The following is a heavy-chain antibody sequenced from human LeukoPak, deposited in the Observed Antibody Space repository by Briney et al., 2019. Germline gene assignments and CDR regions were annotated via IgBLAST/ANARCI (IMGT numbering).Heavy chain of an antibody. Sequence: GGSLRLSCAASGFTFSSYSMNWVRQAPGKGLEWVSSISSSSSYISYADSVKGRFTISRDNAKNSMYLQMNSLRAEDTAVYYCARDISGIAVAFDYWGQGTLVTVSS. CDR1: GFTFSSYS. V-gene: IGHV3-21*01. CDR2: ISSSSSYI. D-gene: IGHD6-19*01. CDR3: ARDISGIAVAFDY. J-gene: IGHJ4*02.